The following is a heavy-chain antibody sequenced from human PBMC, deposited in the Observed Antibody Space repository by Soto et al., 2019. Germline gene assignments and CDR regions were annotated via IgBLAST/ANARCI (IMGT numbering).Heavy chain of an antibody. CDR1: GYTFTSYG. V-gene: IGHV1-2*02. J-gene: IGHJ5*02. D-gene: IGHD2-15*01. CDR2: INPNSGDT. CDR3: ARGIVVRGQGWFDP. Sequence: ASVKVSCKASGYTFTSYGIHWVRQAPGQGLEWMGWINPNSGDTNLAQKFQGRVTMTRDTSISTTYMELSRLASDDTAAYFCARGIVVRGQGWFDPWGQGTLVTVSS.